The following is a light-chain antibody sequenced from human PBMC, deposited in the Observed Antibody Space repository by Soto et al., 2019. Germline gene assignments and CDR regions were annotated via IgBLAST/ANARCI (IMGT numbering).Light chain of an antibody. Sequence: QSVLTEPASVSGSPGQSITISCTGTSGDVGSYNLFSWYQQPPGKAPKLMIYEVSKRPPAVSNRFSGSKSGNTASLTISGLQAEDEADYSCCSYAGSSTLGYVFGTRPKVTVL. CDR2: EVS. CDR3: CSYAGSSTLGYV. J-gene: IGLJ1*01. V-gene: IGLV2-23*02. CDR1: SGDVGSYNL.